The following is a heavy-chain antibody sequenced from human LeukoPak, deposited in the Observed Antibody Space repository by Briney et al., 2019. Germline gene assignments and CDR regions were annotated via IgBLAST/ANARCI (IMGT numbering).Heavy chain of an antibody. V-gene: IGHV1-69*04. Sequence: SVKVSCKASGGTFSSYAISWVRQAPGQGLEWMGRIIPIFGIANYAQKFQGRVTITADKSTSTAYMELSSLRSEDTAVYYCARDSSTLAYFDYWGQGTLVTVSS. J-gene: IGHJ4*02. CDR2: IIPIFGIA. CDR1: GGTFSSYA. D-gene: IGHD5-12*01. CDR3: ARDSSTLAYFDY.